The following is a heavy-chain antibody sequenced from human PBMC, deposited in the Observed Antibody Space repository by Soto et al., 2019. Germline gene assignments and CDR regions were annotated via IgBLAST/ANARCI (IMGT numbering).Heavy chain of an antibody. Sequence: ESLRLSGAASGFTFSSYAMSWVRQAPGKGLEWVSAISGSGGSTYYADSVKGRFTISRENSKNTLYLQMNSLRAEDTAVYYCAKDPALLWFGEFDYWGQGTLVTVSS. CDR1: GFTFSSYA. CDR3: AKDPALLWFGEFDY. J-gene: IGHJ4*02. D-gene: IGHD3-10*01. V-gene: IGHV3-23*01. CDR2: ISGSGGST.